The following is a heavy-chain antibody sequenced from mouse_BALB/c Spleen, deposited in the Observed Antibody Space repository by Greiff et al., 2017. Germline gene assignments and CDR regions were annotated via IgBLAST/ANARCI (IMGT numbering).Heavy chain of an antibody. V-gene: IGHV3-2*02. J-gene: IGHJ4*01. CDR3: ARRTGAMDY. Sequence: EVQLQQSGPGLVKPSQSLSLTCTVTGYSITSDYAWNWIRQFPGNKLEWMGYISYSGSTSYNPSLKSRISITRDTSKNQFFLQLNSVTTEDTATYYCARRTGAMDYWGQGTSVTVSS. CDR2: ISYSGST. CDR1: GYSITSDYA.